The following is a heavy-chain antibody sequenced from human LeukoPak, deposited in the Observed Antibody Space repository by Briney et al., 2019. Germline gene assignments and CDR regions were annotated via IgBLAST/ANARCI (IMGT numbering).Heavy chain of an antibody. D-gene: IGHD6-19*01. V-gene: IGHV3-23*01. CDR2: ISGSGGST. Sequence: GGSLRLSCAASGFTFSSYAMSWVRQAPGKGLEWVSAISGSGGSTYYADSVKGRFTISRDNSKNTLYLQMNSLRAEDMAVYYCAKTASPGIAVAGNDYWGQGTLVTVSS. J-gene: IGHJ4*02. CDR1: GFTFSSYA. CDR3: AKTASPGIAVAGNDY.